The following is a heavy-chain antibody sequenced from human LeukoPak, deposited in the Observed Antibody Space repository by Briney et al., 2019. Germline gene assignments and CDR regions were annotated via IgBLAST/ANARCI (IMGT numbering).Heavy chain of an antibody. Sequence: GGSLRLSCAAPGFTFSSYAMSWVRQAPGKGLEWVSAISGSGGSTYYADSVKGRFTISRDNSKNTLYLQMNSLRAEDTAVYYCAKGESGYSSSWYDYWGQGTLVTVSS. D-gene: IGHD6-13*01. CDR2: ISGSGGST. J-gene: IGHJ4*02. CDR1: GFTFSSYA. CDR3: AKGESGYSSSWYDY. V-gene: IGHV3-23*01.